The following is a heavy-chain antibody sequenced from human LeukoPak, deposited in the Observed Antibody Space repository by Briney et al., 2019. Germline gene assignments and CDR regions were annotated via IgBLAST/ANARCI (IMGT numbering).Heavy chain of an antibody. J-gene: IGHJ4*02. Sequence: GGSLRLSCAASGFTFSDYYMSWIRQAPGKGLEWVSYISSSGSTIYYADSVKGRFTISRDNAENSLYLQMNSLRAEDTVVYYCARDSRYDSSGKFDYWGQGTLVTVSS. V-gene: IGHV3-11*04. D-gene: IGHD3-22*01. CDR3: ARDSRYDSSGKFDY. CDR1: GFTFSDYY. CDR2: ISSSGSTI.